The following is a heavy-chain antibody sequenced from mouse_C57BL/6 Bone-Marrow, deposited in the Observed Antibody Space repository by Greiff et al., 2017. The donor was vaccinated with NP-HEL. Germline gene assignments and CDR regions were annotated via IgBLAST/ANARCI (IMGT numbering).Heavy chain of an antibody. CDR2: ISNGGGST. CDR3: ARTLYYGIDV. V-gene: IGHV5-12*01. CDR1: GFTFSDYY. Sequence: EVHLVESGGGLVQPGGSLKLSCAASGFTFSDYYMYWVRQTPEKRLEWVAYISNGGGSTYYPDTVKGRFTISRDNAKNTLYLQMSRLKSEDTAMYYCARTLYYGIDVWGTGTTVTVSS. J-gene: IGHJ1*03. D-gene: IGHD2-1*01.